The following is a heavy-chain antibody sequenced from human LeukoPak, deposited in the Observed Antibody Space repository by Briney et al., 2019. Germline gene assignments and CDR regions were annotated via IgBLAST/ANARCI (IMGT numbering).Heavy chain of an antibody. Sequence: GSSVKVSCKASGGTFSSYAISWVRQAPGQGLEWMGRIIPILGIANYAQKFQGRVTITADKSTSTAYMELSSLRSEDTAVYYCARRGAAYYDMDVGGQGTTVPLSS. CDR3: ARRGAAYYDMDV. J-gene: IGHJ6*02. D-gene: IGHD1-26*01. CDR2: IIPILGIA. V-gene: IGHV1-69*04. CDR1: GGTFSSYA.